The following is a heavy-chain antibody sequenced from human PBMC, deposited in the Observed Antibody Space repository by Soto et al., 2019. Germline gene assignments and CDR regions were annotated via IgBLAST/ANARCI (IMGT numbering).Heavy chain of an antibody. D-gene: IGHD6-6*01. V-gene: IGHV1-69*01. J-gene: IGHJ5*02. CDR3: ARDKPHFYSSSAGYPNWFDP. CDR1: GGTFSSYA. Sequence: QVQLLQSGAEVKKPGSSVKVSCKASGGTFSSYAISWVRQAPGQGLEWMGGIIPIFGTANYAQKFQGRVTITADESTSTAYMELSSVRAEDTAVYYCARDKPHFYSSSAGYPNWFDPWGQGTLVTVSS. CDR2: IIPIFGTA.